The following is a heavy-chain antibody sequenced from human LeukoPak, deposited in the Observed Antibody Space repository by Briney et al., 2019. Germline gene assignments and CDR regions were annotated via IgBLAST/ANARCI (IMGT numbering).Heavy chain of an antibody. D-gene: IGHD3-22*01. CDR2: IIPIFGTA. J-gene: IGHJ6*02. Sequence: SVKVSCKASGYTFTTYAIHWVRQAPGQGLEWMGGIIPIFGTANYAQKFQGRVTITADESTSTAYMELSSLRSEDTAVYYCARASIDSRLRYYYGMDVWGQGTTVTVSS. CDR3: ARASIDSRLRYYYGMDV. V-gene: IGHV1-69*13. CDR1: GYTFTTYA.